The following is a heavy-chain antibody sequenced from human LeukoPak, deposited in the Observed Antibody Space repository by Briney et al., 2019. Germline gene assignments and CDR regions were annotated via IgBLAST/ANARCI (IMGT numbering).Heavy chain of an antibody. CDR2: IYYSGST. D-gene: IGHD3-10*01. Sequence: PSQTLSLTCTVSGGSISSGSYYWSWIRQPPGKGLEWIGYIYYSGSTNYNPSLKSRVTISLDTSKNQFSLKLSSVTAADTAMYYCARRFMVRGVIVDAFDIWGQGTMVTVSS. CDR3: ARRFMVRGVIVDAFDI. V-gene: IGHV4-61*01. J-gene: IGHJ3*02. CDR1: GGSISSGSYY.